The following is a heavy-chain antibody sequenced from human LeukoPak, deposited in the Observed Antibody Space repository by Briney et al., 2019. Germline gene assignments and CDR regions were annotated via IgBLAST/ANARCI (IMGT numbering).Heavy chain of an antibody. CDR3: ARDFGPSRRAFDI. D-gene: IGHD3-10*01. J-gene: IGHJ3*02. CDR2: VSSDGTST. Sequence: GGSLRLSCAGSGFTFSNYWIHWVRHAPGKGLVGVSRVSSDGTSTFYADSVKDRFTISRDNAKNTLYLQMNSLRAEDTAVYYCARDFGPSRRAFDIWGQGTLVTVSS. CDR1: GFTFSNYW. V-gene: IGHV3-74*01.